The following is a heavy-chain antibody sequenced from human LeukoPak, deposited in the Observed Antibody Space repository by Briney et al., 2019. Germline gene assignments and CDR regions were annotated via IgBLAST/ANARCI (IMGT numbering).Heavy chain of an antibody. J-gene: IGHJ4*02. CDR1: GGSISNYY. CDR2: VYYDGTT. Sequence: PSETLSLTCTVSGGSISNYYWSWIRQPPGKGLEWIGLVYYDGTTNYSPSLKSRVTISVDTSKNQFSLNVSSVTAADTAVYYCAREDYCSGGICYPMKFDYWGQGTLATVSS. CDR3: AREDYCSGGICYPMKFDY. D-gene: IGHD2-15*01. V-gene: IGHV4-59*01.